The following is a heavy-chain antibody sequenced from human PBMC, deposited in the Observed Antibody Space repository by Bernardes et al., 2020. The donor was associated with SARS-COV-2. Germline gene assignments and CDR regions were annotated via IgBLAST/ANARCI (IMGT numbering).Heavy chain of an antibody. CDR2: ISVSGGST. D-gene: IGHD2-15*01. CDR3: GKYREKVYCSGGSCSPFDY. CDR1: GFTVSRYA. V-gene: IGHV3-23*01. J-gene: IGHJ4*02. Sequence: GGFLSLSSAASGFTVSRYAMSWVRPAPGKGLEWVSAISVSGGSTYYADSVKGRFTISRDNSKNTLYLQMNSLRAEDTAVYYCGKYREKVYCSGGSCSPFDYWGQGTLVTVSS.